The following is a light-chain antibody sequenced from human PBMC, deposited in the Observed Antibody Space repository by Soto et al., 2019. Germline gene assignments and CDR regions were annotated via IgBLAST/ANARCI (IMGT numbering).Light chain of an antibody. V-gene: IGLV1-47*02. CDR2: SNS. Sequence: QSVLTQPPSASGTPGQRVTISCSGSGSNIGSNYVYWYQQIPGMAPKRLIYSNSQRPSGVPDRFSGYKSGTSASLAISGLRSEDEADYYCAAWDDSLSGVLFGGGTKLTVL. CDR3: AAWDDSLSGVL. J-gene: IGLJ2*01. CDR1: GSNIGSNY.